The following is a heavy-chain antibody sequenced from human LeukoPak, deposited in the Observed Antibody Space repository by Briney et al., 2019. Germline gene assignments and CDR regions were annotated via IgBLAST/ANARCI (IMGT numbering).Heavy chain of an antibody. V-gene: IGHV3-21*04. CDR2: ISSSSSYI. CDR3: ARVGYYYYYMDV. Sequence: PGGSLRLSCAASGFTFSSYSMNWVRQAPGKGLEWVSSISSSSSYIYYADSVKGRFTISRDNSKNTLYLQMNSLRAEDTAVYYCARVGYYYYYMDVWGKGTTVTISS. J-gene: IGHJ6*03. CDR1: GFTFSSYS.